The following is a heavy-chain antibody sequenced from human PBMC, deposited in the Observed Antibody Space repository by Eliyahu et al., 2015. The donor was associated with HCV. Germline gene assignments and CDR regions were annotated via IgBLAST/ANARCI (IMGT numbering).Heavy chain of an antibody. J-gene: IGHJ4*02. D-gene: IGHD4-11*01. CDR1: GFAFSSXA. Sequence: EVQLLXSGGGLVQPGGSLTLSCTASGFAFSSXAINWVRQAPGKGLEWVSAISGSGGTTYYTDSMKGRITISRDNSKNTLYLQMSSLRAEDTATYYCAKVGEPYSYYDYWGQGTLVTVSS. CDR3: AKVGEPYSYYDY. V-gene: IGHV3-23*01. CDR2: ISGSGGTT.